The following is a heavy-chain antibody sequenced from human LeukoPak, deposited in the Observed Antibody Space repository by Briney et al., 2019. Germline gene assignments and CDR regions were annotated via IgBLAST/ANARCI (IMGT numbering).Heavy chain of an antibody. CDR2: IYYSGST. D-gene: IGHD3-22*01. V-gene: IGHV4-30-4*01. J-gene: IGHJ4*02. CDR1: GGSISSGDYY. CDR3: ARDTHYYDSSGADY. Sequence: PSETLSLTCTVSGGSISSGDYYWSWIRQPPGKGLEWIGYIYYSGSTYYNPSLKSRVTISVDTSKNQFSLKLSSVTAADTAVYYCARDTHYYDSSGADYWGQGTLATVSS.